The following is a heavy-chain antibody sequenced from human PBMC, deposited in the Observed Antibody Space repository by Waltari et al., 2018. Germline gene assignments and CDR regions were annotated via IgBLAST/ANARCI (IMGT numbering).Heavy chain of an antibody. CDR1: GYTFTGYY. J-gene: IGHJ4*02. CDR3: ASRVTSGSPYIGYFDY. V-gene: IGHV1-2*02. Sequence: QVQLVQSGAEVKKPGASVKVSCKASGYTFTGYYMHWVRQAPGQGREWMGGINAESGGTNDAQKFQGRVTMTRDTSISTAYMELSRLRSDDTAVYYCASRVTSGSPYIGYFDYWGQGTLVAVSS. D-gene: IGHD1-26*01. CDR2: INAESGGT.